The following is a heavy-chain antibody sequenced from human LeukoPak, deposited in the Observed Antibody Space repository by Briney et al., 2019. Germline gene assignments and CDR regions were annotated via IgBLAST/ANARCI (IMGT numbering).Heavy chain of an antibody. Sequence: SETLSLTCTVSGGSISSYYWSWIRQPPGKGLGWIGYIYYSGSTNYNPSLKSRVTISVDTSKNQFSLKLSSVTAADTAVYYCAREYYYDSSGYGGLDAFDIWGQGTMVTVSS. V-gene: IGHV4-59*12. D-gene: IGHD3-22*01. J-gene: IGHJ3*02. CDR1: GGSISSYY. CDR2: IYYSGST. CDR3: AREYYYDSSGYGGLDAFDI.